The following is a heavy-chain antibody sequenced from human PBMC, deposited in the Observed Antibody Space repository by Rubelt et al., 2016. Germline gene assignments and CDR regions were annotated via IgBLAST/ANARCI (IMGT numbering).Heavy chain of an antibody. V-gene: IGHV3-9*01. CDR3: AKGILRWSVGYGMDV. Sequence: EVQLVESGGGLVQPGRSLRLSCAASGFTFDDYAMHWVRQAPGKGLEWVSGIRWNSGSIGYADSVKGRFTISRDNAKNSLYLQMNSLRAEDTALYYCAKGILRWSVGYGMDVWGQGTTVTVSS. J-gene: IGHJ6*02. D-gene: IGHD4-23*01. CDR1: GFTFDDYA. CDR2: IRWNSGSI.